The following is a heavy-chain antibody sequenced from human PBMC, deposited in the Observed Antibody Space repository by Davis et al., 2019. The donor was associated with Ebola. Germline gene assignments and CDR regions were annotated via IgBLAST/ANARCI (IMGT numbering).Heavy chain of an antibody. J-gene: IGHJ4*02. CDR3: ARVSSGVIVY. V-gene: IGHV3-11*01. CDR2: ISSSGSSM. Sequence: GGSLRLSCAASGFSFSAYYMTWIRQAPGKGLEWLSYISSSGSSMNYADSVKGRFTISRDNAKNSLYLQMNSLRAEDTAVYYCARVSSGVIVYWGQGTLVTVSS. D-gene: IGHD2-15*01. CDR1: GFSFSAYY.